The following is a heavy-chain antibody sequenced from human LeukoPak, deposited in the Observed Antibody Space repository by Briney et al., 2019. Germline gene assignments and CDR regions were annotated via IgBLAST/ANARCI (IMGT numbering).Heavy chain of an antibody. D-gene: IGHD3-10*01. J-gene: IGHJ4*02. CDR2: IYYSGST. Sequence: SETLSLTRTVSGGSISSSSYYWGWIRQPPGKGLEWIGSIYYSGSTYYNPSLKSRVTISVDTSKNQFSLKLSSVTAADTAVYYCASLWSEDYWGQGTLVTVSS. V-gene: IGHV4-39*01. CDR3: ASLWSEDY. CDR1: GGSISSSSYY.